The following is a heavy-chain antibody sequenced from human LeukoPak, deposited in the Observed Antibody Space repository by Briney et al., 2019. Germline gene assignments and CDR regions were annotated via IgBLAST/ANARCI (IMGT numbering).Heavy chain of an antibody. CDR1: RYTFTSYY. V-gene: IGHV1-46*01. Sequence: GASVKVSCKASRYTFTSYYMHWVRQAPGQGLEWMGLINPSGGRTSYAQKFQGRVTMTRDTSTSTVYMELRSLRSEDTAVYFCARAGCSSTSCYTFLLYWGQGTLVTVSS. D-gene: IGHD2-2*02. J-gene: IGHJ4*02. CDR3: ARAGCSSTSCYTFLLY. CDR2: INPSGGRT.